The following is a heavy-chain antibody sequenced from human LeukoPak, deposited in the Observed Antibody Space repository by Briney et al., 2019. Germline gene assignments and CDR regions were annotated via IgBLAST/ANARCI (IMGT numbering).Heavy chain of an antibody. J-gene: IGHJ6*02. CDR3: AKDQRRSAGMEPVYGMDV. D-gene: IGHD1-1*01. CDR1: GFTFSTYA. CDR2: VSGSGGST. V-gene: IGHV3-23*01. Sequence: GGSLRLSCAASGFTFSTYAMSWVRQAPGRGLEWVSTVSGSGGSTYYADSVKGRFTISRDNSKDTLYLQMKTLRGEDTAVYYCAKDQRRSAGMEPVYGMDVWGQGTTVTVSS.